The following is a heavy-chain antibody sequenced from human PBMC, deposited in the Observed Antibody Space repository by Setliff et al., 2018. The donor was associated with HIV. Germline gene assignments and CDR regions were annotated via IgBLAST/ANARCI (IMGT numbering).Heavy chain of an antibody. CDR3: ARAAPDYFDY. CDR2: INSDVSST. V-gene: IGHV3-74*01. Sequence: QAGGSLRLSCAASGFALSSNYMTWVRQAPGKGLEWVSRINSDVSSTSYADSVKGRFTISRDNAKNTVYLQMNSLRAEDTAVYYCARAAPDYFDYWGQGTLVTVSS. J-gene: IGHJ4*02. CDR1: GFALSSNY.